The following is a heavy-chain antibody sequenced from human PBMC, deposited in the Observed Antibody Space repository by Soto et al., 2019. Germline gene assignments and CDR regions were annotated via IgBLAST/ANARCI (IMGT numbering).Heavy chain of an antibody. D-gene: IGHD2-21*01. J-gene: IGHJ4*02. V-gene: IGHV3-30-3*01. CDR1: GFTFSSYA. CDR3: ARGIDADGRNIPDY. Sequence: GGSLRLSCAASGFTFSSYAMHWVRQAPGKGLEWVAVISYDGSNKYYADSVKGRFTISRDNSKNTLYLQMNSLRAEDTAVYYCARGIDADGRNIPDYWGQGTLVTVSS. CDR2: ISYDGSNK.